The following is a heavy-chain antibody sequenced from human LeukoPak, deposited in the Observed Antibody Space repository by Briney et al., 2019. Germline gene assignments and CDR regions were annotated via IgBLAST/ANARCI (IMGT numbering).Heavy chain of an antibody. CDR3: ARFSGRN. Sequence: PGGSLRLSCAASGFTFFNYAMSWVRQSPGKGLEWVANIKQDGSAKYYVDSVKGRFTISRDNAKNSLYLQMGSLRAEDTAVYYCARFSGRNWGQGTLVTVSS. CDR1: GFTFFNYA. J-gene: IGHJ4*02. D-gene: IGHD2-15*01. CDR2: IKQDGSAK. V-gene: IGHV3-7*01.